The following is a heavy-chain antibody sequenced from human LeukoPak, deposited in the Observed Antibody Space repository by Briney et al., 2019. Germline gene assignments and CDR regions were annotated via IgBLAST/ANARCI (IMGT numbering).Heavy chain of an antibody. Sequence: ALVKVSCKTSGGTFSNYAISWVRQAPGQGLEWMGRIIPIFGTANYAQKFQGRVTINADEFTSTVYMELYSLTSEDTAVYYCARDRGYSYAKKSSYYYYMDVWGKGTTVTISS. CDR2: IIPIFGTA. J-gene: IGHJ6*03. CDR1: GGTFSNYA. V-gene: IGHV1-69*15. D-gene: IGHD5-18*01. CDR3: ARDRGYSYAKKSSYYYYMDV.